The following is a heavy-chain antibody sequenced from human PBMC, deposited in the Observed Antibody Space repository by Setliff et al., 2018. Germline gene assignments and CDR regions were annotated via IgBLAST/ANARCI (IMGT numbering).Heavy chain of an antibody. V-gene: IGHV4-39*01. D-gene: IGHD2-15*01. CDR3: ARHAITQSLVADY. J-gene: IGHJ4*02. Sequence: PSETLSLTCTVSGGSITSGRYYWGWIRQSPEKGLEWIASMYYGGTTQYNPSFKSRVTISVDPSKNQFSLTLRSVTAADTAVYYCARHAITQSLVADYWGQGILVTVS. CDR2: MYYGGTT. CDR1: GGSITSGRYY.